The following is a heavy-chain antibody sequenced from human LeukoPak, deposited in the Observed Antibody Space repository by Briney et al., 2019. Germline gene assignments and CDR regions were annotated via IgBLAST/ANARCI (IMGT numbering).Heavy chain of an antibody. D-gene: IGHD4-17*01. J-gene: IGHJ4*02. CDR1: GGSISSGGYY. CDR3: ARSTVTRKLFFDY. Sequence: SETLSLTCTVSGGSISSGGYYWSWIRRHPGKGLEWIGYIYYSGSTYYNPSLKSRVTISVDTSKNQFSLKLSSVTAADTAVYYCARSTVTRKLFFDYWGQGTLVTVSS. CDR2: IYYSGST. V-gene: IGHV4-31*03.